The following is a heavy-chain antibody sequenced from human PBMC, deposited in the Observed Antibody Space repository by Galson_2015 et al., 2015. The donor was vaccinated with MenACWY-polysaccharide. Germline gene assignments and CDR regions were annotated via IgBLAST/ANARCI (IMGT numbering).Heavy chain of an antibody. Sequence: ETLSLTCTVSGGSISSYYWSWIRQPPGKGLEWIGYISYSGSTNYNPSLKSRVTMSVDTPKNQFSLKLSSVTAADTAVYYCARAYGVRFYFDYWAREPWSPSPQ. CDR2: ISYSGST. V-gene: IGHV4-59*01. CDR1: GGSISSYY. CDR3: ARAYGVRFYFDY. J-gene: IGHJ4*02. D-gene: IGHD4-17*01.